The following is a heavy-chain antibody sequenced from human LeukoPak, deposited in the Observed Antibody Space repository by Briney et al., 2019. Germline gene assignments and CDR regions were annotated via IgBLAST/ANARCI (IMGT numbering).Heavy chain of an antibody. J-gene: IGHJ4*02. CDR1: GFTFSSYS. CDR3: ARVRPGRDGYNYFDY. V-gene: IGHV3-20*01. D-gene: IGHD5-24*01. CDR2: INWNGGST. Sequence: GGSLRLSCAASGFTFSSYSMNWVRQAPGKGLEWVSDINWNGGSTGYADFVKGRFTISRDNAKNSLYLQMNSLRAEDTALYHCARVRPGRDGYNYFDYWGQGTLVTVSS.